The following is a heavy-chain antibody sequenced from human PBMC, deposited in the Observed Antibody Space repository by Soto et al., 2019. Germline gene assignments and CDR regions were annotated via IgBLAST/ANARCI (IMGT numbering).Heavy chain of an antibody. D-gene: IGHD6-13*01. CDR3: ASPARAAAGRLDYYYGMDV. J-gene: IGHJ6*02. Sequence: QVQLVRSGAEVKKPGSSVKVSCKASGGTFSSYAISWVRQAPGQGLEWMGGIIPIFGTANYAQKFQGRVTITADESTSTAYMELSSLRSEDTAVYYCASPARAAAGRLDYYYGMDVWGQGTTVTVSS. V-gene: IGHV1-69*01. CDR1: GGTFSSYA. CDR2: IIPIFGTA.